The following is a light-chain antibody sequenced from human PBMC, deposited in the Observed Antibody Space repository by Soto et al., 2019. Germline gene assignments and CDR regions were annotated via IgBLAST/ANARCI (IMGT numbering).Light chain of an antibody. V-gene: IGLV2-23*02. Sequence: QSVLPQPASVSGSPGQSITIPCTGASSDVGSYNLVSWYQQHPGKAPKLMIYEVSRRPSGISNRFSGSKSGNTASLTISGLQAEDEADYYCCSYAGSPTFVIFGGGTKVTVL. CDR1: SSDVGSYNL. J-gene: IGLJ2*01. CDR3: CSYAGSPTFVI. CDR2: EVS.